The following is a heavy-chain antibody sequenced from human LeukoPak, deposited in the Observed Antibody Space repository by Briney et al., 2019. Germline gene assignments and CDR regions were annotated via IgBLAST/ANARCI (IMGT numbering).Heavy chain of an antibody. Sequence: PGGSLRLSCAASGFTFSDYYMSWIRQAPGKGLEWVSYISSSGSTIYYADSVKGRFTISRDNAKNSLYLQMNSLRAEDTAVYYCARDTIDDSSLDYFDYWGQGTLVTVSS. CDR3: ARDTIDDSSLDYFDY. CDR2: ISSSGSTI. D-gene: IGHD3-22*01. V-gene: IGHV3-11*04. CDR1: GFTFSDYY. J-gene: IGHJ4*02.